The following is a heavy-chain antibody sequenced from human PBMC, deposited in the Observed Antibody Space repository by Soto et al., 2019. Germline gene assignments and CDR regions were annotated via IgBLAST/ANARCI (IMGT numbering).Heavy chain of an antibody. V-gene: IGHV3-15*01. D-gene: IGHD3-22*01. CDR1: GFTFSNAW. Sequence: GVSLRLSCAASGFTFSNAWMSWVRQAPGKGLEWVGRIKSKTDGGTTDYAAPVKGRFTISRDDSKNTLYLQMNSLKTEDTAVYYCTTDKPPYDSSGHYYFDYWGQGTLVTVSS. CDR2: IKSKTDGGTT. J-gene: IGHJ4*01. CDR3: TTDKPPYDSSGHYYFDY.